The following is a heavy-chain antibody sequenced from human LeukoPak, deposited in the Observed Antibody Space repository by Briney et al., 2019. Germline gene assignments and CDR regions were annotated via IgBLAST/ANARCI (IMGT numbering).Heavy chain of an antibody. J-gene: IGHJ6*02. CDR1: GASISSYY. V-gene: IGHV4-4*07. CDR3: ARSRSDLMSYYYYGLDV. D-gene: IGHD1-14*01. CDR2: IYTSGNT. Sequence: SETLSLTCTVSGASISSYYWSWIRQPAGEGLEWIGRIYTSGNTNYNPSLKSRVTMSVDTSKNQFSLKLSSVTAADTAVYYCARSRSDLMSYYYYGLDVWGQGTTVTVSS.